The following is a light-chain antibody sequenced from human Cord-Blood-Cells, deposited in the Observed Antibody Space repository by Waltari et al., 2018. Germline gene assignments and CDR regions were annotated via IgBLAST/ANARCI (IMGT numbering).Light chain of an antibody. CDR2: GAS. CDR1: QSVSSN. J-gene: IGKJ4*01. Sequence: EIVMTQSPATLSVSPGPRATLSCRASQSVSSNLAWYQQKPGQAPRLLIYGASTRATGIPARFSGSGSGTEFTLTISSLQSEDFAVYYCQQYNNWPLTFGGGTKVEIK. V-gene: IGKV3-15*01. CDR3: QQYNNWPLT.